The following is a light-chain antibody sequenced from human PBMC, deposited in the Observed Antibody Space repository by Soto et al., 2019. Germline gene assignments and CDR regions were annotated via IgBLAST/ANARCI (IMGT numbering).Light chain of an antibody. V-gene: IGKV3-20*01. CDR2: GAS. CDR3: QKYETSPYT. Sequence: ESVLTQSPGTLSLSPGERATLSCRASQTVIRDYLAWYQQKPGQAPRLLIYGASSRATGIPDRFSGSGSGTDFTLTISRLEPEDSAVYYCQKYETSPYTFGQGTKLEIK. CDR1: QTVIRDY. J-gene: IGKJ2*01.